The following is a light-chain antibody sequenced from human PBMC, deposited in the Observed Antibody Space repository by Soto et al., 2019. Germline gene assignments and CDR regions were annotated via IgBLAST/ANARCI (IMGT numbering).Light chain of an antibody. CDR2: EVS. J-gene: IGLJ2*01. CDR3: SSYTTTSTLGV. CDR1: SGDIGSYNR. V-gene: IGLV2-14*01. Sequence: QSALTQPASVSGSPGQSITISCTGTSGDIGSYNRVSWYQQHPGKAPKLIIYEVSNRPSGVSNRFSGSKSGNTASLTISGLQADDEADYYCSSYTTTSTLGVFGGGTKLTV.